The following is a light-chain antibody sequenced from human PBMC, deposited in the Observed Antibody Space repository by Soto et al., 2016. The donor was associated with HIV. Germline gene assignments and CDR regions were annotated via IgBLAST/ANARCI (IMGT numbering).Light chain of an antibody. CDR1: KLEDKF. CDR2: QDT. V-gene: IGLV3-1*01. CDR3: QTWDTTTYVA. J-gene: IGLJ2*01. Sequence: SYELTQPPSVSVSPGQTASITCSGDKLEDKFAFWYQQKTGQSPILVIYQDTKRPSGIPERFSASNSGNTATLTISGTQIMDEADYYCQTWDTTTYVAFGGGPKLTVL.